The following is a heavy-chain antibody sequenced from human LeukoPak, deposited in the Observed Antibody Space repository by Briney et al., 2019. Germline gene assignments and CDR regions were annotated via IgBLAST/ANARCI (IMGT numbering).Heavy chain of an antibody. CDR3: ARSQYSSSSTQGY. D-gene: IGHD6-6*01. Sequence: GGSLRLSCAASGFTFSSYSMNWVRQAPGKGLEWVSYISSSSTIYYADSVKGRFTISRDNAKNSLYLQMNSLRAEDTAVYYCARSQYSSSSTQGYWGQGTLVTVSS. CDR1: GFTFSSYS. CDR2: ISSSSTI. J-gene: IGHJ4*02. V-gene: IGHV3-48*01.